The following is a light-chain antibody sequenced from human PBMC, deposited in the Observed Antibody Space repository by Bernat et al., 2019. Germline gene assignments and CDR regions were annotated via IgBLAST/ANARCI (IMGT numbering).Light chain of an antibody. CDR3: QQTYSTPEYT. CDR1: QNIYTY. CDR2: GAS. V-gene: IGKV1-39*01. Sequence: DIQMTQSPSSLSASVGDRVTITCRASQNIYTYLNWYQQRPGRAPKLLIYGASTLQSGVPSRFSGSGSGTDFALTISSLQPEDFAAYYCQQTYSTPEYTFGQGTSLEIK. J-gene: IGKJ2*01.